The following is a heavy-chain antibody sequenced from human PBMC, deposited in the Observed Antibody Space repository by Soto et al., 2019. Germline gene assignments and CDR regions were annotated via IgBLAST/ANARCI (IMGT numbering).Heavy chain of an antibody. J-gene: IGHJ6*03. CDR2: IIPILGIA. CDR1: GGTFSSYT. V-gene: IGHV1-69*02. CDR3: ASTVTTSDYYYYMDV. Sequence: QVQLVQSGAEVKKPGSSVKVSCKASGGTFSSYTISWVRQAPGQGLEWMGRIIPILGIANYAQKFQGRVTITADKSTSTAYMELSSLRSEDTAVYYCASTVTTSDYYYYMDVWGKGTTVTVSS. D-gene: IGHD4-4*01.